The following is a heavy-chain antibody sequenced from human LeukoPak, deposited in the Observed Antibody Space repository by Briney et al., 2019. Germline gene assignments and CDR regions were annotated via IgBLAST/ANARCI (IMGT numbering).Heavy chain of an antibody. CDR3: AKDARITMIVVEIDY. CDR2: ISGSGGST. V-gene: IGHV3-23*01. D-gene: IGHD3-22*01. J-gene: IGHJ4*02. CDR1: GFTFSSYA. Sequence: GGSLRLSCAAPGFTFSSYAMSWVRQAPGKGLEWVSAISGSGGSTYYADSVKGRFTISRDNSKNTLYLQMNSLRAEDTAVYYRAKDARITMIVVEIDYWGQGTLVTVSS.